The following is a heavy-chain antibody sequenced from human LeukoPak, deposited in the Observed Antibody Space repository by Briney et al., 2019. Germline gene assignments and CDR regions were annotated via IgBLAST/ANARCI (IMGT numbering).Heavy chain of an antibody. CDR3: ARDVVRYSSGNAYYFDY. D-gene: IGHD6-19*01. V-gene: IGHV1-2*02. CDR2: INPNSGGT. CDR1: GYTFTGYY. Sequence: GASVTVSCTASGYTFTGYYMHWVRQAPGQGLEWMGWINPNSGGTNYAQKFQGRVTMTRDTSISTAYMELSSLRSDDTAVYYCARDVVRYSSGNAYYFDYRGQGTLVTVSS. J-gene: IGHJ4*02.